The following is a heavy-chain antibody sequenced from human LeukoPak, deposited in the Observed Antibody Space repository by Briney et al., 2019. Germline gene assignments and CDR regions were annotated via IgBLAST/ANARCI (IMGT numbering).Heavy chain of an antibody. D-gene: IGHD1-26*01. Sequence: GGSLRLFCAASGFTFSSYSMNWVRQAPGKGLEWVSSISSSSSYIYYADSVKGRFTISRDDAKNSLYLQMNSLRAEDTAVYYCARLFYSGSYAQFDYWGQGTLVTVSS. CDR3: ARLFYSGSYAQFDY. CDR1: GFTFSSYS. J-gene: IGHJ4*02. V-gene: IGHV3-21*01. CDR2: ISSSSSYI.